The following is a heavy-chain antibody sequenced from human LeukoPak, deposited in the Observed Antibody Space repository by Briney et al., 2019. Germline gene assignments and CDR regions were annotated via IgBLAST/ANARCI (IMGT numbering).Heavy chain of an antibody. Sequence: SETLSLTCTVSGGSISSGGYCWSWIRQHPGKGLEWIGYICYSGSTYYNPSLKSRVPISVDTSKNQFSLKLSSVTAADTAVYYCARGLWYDRYFDYWGQGTLVTVSS. J-gene: IGHJ4*02. CDR2: ICYSGST. V-gene: IGHV4-31*03. CDR3: ARGLWYDRYFDY. CDR1: GGSISSGGYC. D-gene: IGHD3-22*01.